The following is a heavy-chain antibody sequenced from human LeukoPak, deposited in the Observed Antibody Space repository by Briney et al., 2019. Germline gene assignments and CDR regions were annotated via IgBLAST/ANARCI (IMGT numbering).Heavy chain of an antibody. V-gene: IGHV3-15*01. J-gene: IGHJ3*02. CDR3: TTVSWALYSVKDVFDI. CDR2: IKSKTDGGTT. CDR1: GFTFSNAW. D-gene: IGHD4-17*01. Sequence: GGSLRLSCAASGFTFSNAWMSWVRQAPGKGLEWVGRIKSKTDGGTTDYAAPVKGRFTISRDDSKNTLYLQMNSLKTENTAVYYCTTVSWALYSVKDVFDIWGQGTMVTVSS.